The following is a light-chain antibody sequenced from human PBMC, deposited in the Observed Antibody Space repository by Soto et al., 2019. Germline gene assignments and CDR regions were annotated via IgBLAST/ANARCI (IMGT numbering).Light chain of an antibody. CDR2: DVS. J-gene: IGLJ3*02. V-gene: IGLV2-11*01. Sequence: QSALTQPRSVSGSPGQSVTLSCTGTSSDVGGYNYVSWYQQHPGKAPKLMIYDVSKWPSGVPDRFSGSKSGNTASLTISGLQAEDEADYYCCSYAGNSLWVFGGGTKLTVL. CDR1: SSDVGGYNY. CDR3: CSYAGNSLWV.